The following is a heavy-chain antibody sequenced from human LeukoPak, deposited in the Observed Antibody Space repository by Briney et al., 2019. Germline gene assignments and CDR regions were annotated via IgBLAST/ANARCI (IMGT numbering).Heavy chain of an antibody. D-gene: IGHD4-17*01. V-gene: IGHV1-2*02. Sequence: SVQKSCRASEYTVTWQCMHEVGKARIHGNARMGWIKTESGGTNYAQKFQGRVNMTRDTSISTDYMELRRLRSEDTAVYDSARGSVTTLPDLDTWGQGTLVTVS. CDR2: IKTESGGT. CDR1: EYTVTWQC. J-gene: IGHJ5*02. CDR3: ARGSVTTLPDLDT.